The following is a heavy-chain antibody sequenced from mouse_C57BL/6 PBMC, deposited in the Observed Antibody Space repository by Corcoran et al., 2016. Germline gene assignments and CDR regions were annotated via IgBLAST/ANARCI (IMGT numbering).Heavy chain of an antibody. CDR2: INPNNGGT. CDR1: GYTFTDYY. J-gene: IGHJ3*01. V-gene: IGHV1-26*01. Sequence: EVQLQQSGPELVKPGASVKISCKASGYTFTDYYMNWVKQSHGKSLEWIGDINPNNGGTIYNQKFKGKATLTVDKSSSTAYMELRSLTSEDTAVYYCARWFAYWGQGTLVTVSA. CDR3: ARWFAY.